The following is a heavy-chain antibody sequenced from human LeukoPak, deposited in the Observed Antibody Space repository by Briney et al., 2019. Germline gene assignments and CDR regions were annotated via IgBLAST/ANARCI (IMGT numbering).Heavy chain of an antibody. J-gene: IGHJ4*02. V-gene: IGHV3-23*01. CDR3: AKDRGDYMIYYFGY. CDR2: ISGSGGST. D-gene: IGHD4-17*01. CDR1: GFTFSSYA. Sequence: GGSLRLSCAASGFTFSSYAMSWVRQAPGKGLEWVSAISGSGGSTYYADSVKGRFTISRDNSKNTLYLQMNSLRAEDTAVYYCAKDRGDYMIYYFGYWAREPWSPSPQ.